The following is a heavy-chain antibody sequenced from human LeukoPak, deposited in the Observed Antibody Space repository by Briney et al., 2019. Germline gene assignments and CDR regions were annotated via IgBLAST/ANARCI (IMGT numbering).Heavy chain of an antibody. CDR1: RDSVSRSDSY. Sequence: PSETLSLTCSVSRDSVSRSDSYWDWIRQPPGKGLEWIGTIYYSGRTYYSPSLKSRVTMSVDPSNNQFSLNLRSVTAADTAVYYCARRRYYDGSGYLEWGQGTLLSVSS. J-gene: IGHJ1*01. CDR2: IYYSGRT. V-gene: IGHV4-39*01. CDR3: ARRRYYDGSGYLE. D-gene: IGHD3-22*01.